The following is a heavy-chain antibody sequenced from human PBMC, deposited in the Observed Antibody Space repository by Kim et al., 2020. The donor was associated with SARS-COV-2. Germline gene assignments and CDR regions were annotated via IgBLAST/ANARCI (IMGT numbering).Heavy chain of an antibody. CDR2: IDNGGDT. Sequence: GGSLRLSCAASGFTLTTFASSWVRQAPGKGLEWVSAIDNGGDTFYAESVRGRFTISRDSSKNSLYLQMNSLRAEDTATYYCAKLNWDDETNSWGQGSLV. CDR1: GFTLTTFA. J-gene: IGHJ4*02. D-gene: IGHD1-1*01. CDR3: AKLNWDDETNS. V-gene: IGHV3-23*01.